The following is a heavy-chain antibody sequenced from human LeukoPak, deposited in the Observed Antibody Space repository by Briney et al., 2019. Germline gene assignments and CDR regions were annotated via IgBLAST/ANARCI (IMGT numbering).Heavy chain of an antibody. Sequence: LSLTCAAYGGSFSGYYWSWVRQAPGKGLEWVAVISYDGSNKYYADSVKGRFTISRDNSKNTLYLQMNSLRAEDTAVYYCARERTLVVTATGHFDYWGQGTLVTVSS. D-gene: IGHD2-21*02. CDR3: ARERTLVVTATGHFDY. CDR1: GGSFSGYY. V-gene: IGHV3-30-3*01. CDR2: ISYDGSNK. J-gene: IGHJ4*02.